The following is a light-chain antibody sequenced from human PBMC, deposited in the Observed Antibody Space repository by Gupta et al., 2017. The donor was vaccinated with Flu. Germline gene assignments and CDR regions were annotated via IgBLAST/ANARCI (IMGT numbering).Light chain of an antibody. CDR3: RRVAHCPWA. CDR1: QSLVYSDGNTV. CDR2: LVS. J-gene: IGKJ1*01. V-gene: IGKV2-30*01. Sequence: DVVMTQSPLSLPVALGQPASISCRSSQSLVYSDGNTVLNWFQQRPGQSPRRLIYLVSHRDSGVPDRFSGSGSGTDFTLKISMGEAEDVGVYCFRRVAHCPWAFGQGTKVEIK.